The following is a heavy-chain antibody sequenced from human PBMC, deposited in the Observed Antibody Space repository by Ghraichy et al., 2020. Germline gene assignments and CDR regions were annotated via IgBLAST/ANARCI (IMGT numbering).Heavy chain of an antibody. Sequence: SETLSLTCTVSGGSISSSSYYWGWIRQPPGKGLEWIGSIYYSGSTYYNPSLKSRVTISVDTSKNQFSLKLSSVTAADTAVYYCARELRYYYDSSGYNTYNWFDPWGQGTLVTVSS. CDR3: ARELRYYYDSSGYNTYNWFDP. D-gene: IGHD3-22*01. CDR2: IYYSGST. V-gene: IGHV4-39*07. J-gene: IGHJ5*02. CDR1: GGSISSSSYY.